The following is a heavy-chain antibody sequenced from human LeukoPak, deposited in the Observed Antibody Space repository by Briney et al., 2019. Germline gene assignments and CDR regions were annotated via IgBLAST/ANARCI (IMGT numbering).Heavy chain of an antibody. CDR2: IKQDGSEK. J-gene: IGHJ3*02. CDR3: ARVERYFDWSMGAFDI. Sequence: GGSLRLSCAASGFTFSSYSMNWVRQAPGKGLEWVANIKQDGSEKYYVDSVKGRFTISRDNAKNSLYLQMNSLRAEDTAVYYCARVERYFDWSMGAFDIWGQGTMVTVSS. V-gene: IGHV3-7*03. D-gene: IGHD3-9*01. CDR1: GFTFSSYS.